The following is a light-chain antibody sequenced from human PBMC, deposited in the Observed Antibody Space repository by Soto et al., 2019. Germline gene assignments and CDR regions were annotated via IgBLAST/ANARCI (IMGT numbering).Light chain of an antibody. J-gene: IGKJ5*01. V-gene: IGKV3-11*01. Sequence: EIVLTQSPATLSLSPGERATLSCRASQSVSSYLAWYQQKPGQAPRLLIHDATSRATGIPARFSGSGSGTDFTLTISAVEPEDFGVYYCQQRSNWPTSVTFGQGTRLEIK. CDR3: QQRSNWPTSVT. CDR1: QSVSSY. CDR2: DAT.